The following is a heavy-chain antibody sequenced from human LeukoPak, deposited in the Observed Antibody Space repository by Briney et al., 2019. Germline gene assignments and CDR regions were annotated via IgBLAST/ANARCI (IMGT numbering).Heavy chain of an antibody. CDR2: ISGSGGST. CDR3: AKAGTRSYYYYYGMDV. CDR1: GFTFSSYA. J-gene: IGHJ6*02. Sequence: GGSLRLSCAASGFTFSSYAMSSVRQAPGKGLEWVSAISGSGGSTYYADSVKGRFTISRDNSKNTLYLQMNSLRAEDTAVYYCAKAGTRSYYYYYGMDVWGQGTTVTVSS. V-gene: IGHV3-23*01.